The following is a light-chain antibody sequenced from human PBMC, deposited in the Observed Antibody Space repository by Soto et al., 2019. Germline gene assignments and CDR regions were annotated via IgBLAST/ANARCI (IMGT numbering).Light chain of an antibody. V-gene: IGLV1-40*01. Sequence: QSVLTQPPSVSGAPGQRVTISCTGSSSNIGAGYDVKWYQQLPGTAPKLLIYGNSNRPSGVPDRFSGSKSGTSASLAITGLQAEDEAEYYCQSYDSSLSGWVFGGGTKLTVL. CDR3: QSYDSSLSGWV. J-gene: IGLJ3*02. CDR1: SSNIGAGYD. CDR2: GNS.